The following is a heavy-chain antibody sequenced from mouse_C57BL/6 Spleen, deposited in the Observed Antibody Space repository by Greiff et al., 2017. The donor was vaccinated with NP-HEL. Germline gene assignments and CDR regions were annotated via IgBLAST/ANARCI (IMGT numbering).Heavy chain of an antibody. CDR3: ARTPGNSYFDY. V-gene: IGHV5-9*01. J-gene: IGHJ2*01. CDR2: ISGGGGNT. Sequence: EVMLVESGGGLVKPGGSLKLSCAASGFTFSSYTMSWVRQTPEKRLEWVATISGGGGNTYYPDSVKGRFTISRDNAKNTLYLQMSSLRSEDTALYYWARTPGNSYFDYWGQGTTLTVSS. D-gene: IGHD4-1*01. CDR1: GFTFSSYT.